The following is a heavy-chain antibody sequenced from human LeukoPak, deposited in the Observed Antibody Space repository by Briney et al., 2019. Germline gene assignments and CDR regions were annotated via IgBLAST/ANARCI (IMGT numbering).Heavy chain of an antibody. V-gene: IGHV1-2*02. Sequence: GASVKVSCKASGYTFTGYYMHWVRQAPGQGLEWMGWINPNSGGTNYAQKFQGRVTMTRDTSISTAYMELSRLRSDDTAVYYCARDSYYYDSSGYFFPDYWGQGTLVTVSS. CDR3: ARDSYYYDSSGYFFPDY. CDR2: INPNSGGT. J-gene: IGHJ4*02. D-gene: IGHD3-22*01. CDR1: GYTFTGYY.